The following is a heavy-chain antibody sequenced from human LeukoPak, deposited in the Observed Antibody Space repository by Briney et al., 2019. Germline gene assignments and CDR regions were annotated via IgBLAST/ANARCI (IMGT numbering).Heavy chain of an antibody. CDR3: ARARGGGINSSGWYYFDY. D-gene: IGHD6-19*01. Sequence: GGSLRLSCAASGFTFSSYSMNWVRQAPGKGLEWVSYISSSSSYIYYADSVKGRFTISRDNAKNSLYLQMNSLRAEDTAVYYCARARGGGINSSGWYYFDYWGQGTLVTVSS. V-gene: IGHV3-21*05. CDR2: ISSSSSYI. J-gene: IGHJ4*02. CDR1: GFTFSSYS.